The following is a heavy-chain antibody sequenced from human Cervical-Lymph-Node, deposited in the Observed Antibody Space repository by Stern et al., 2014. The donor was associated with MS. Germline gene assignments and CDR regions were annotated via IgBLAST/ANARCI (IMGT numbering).Heavy chain of an antibody. Sequence: EEKLVESGGGLVKPGGSLRLSCAASGFTFREYSMKWVRKATGKGLEWVSSISGYSGDIYYAASVKGRFTISRDNVKNSLYLQMNSLRAEDTAFYYCAREDYTQYFDYWGRGTLVTVSS. CDR3: AREDYTQYFDY. V-gene: IGHV3-21*04. J-gene: IGHJ4*02. CDR2: ISGYSGDI. D-gene: IGHD4-11*01. CDR1: GFTFREYS.